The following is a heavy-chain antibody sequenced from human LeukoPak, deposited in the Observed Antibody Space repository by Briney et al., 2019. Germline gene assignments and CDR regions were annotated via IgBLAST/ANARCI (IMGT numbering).Heavy chain of an antibody. CDR1: GFTFSSYG. CDR2: IRYDGGNK. D-gene: IGHD1-7*01. V-gene: IGHV3-30*02. J-gene: IGHJ1*01. CDR3: AKAGDWNYFLTYSQH. Sequence: PGGSLRLSCAASGFTFSSYGMHWVRQAPGKGLEWVAFIRYDGGNKYYADSVKGRFTISRDNSKNTLYLQMNSLRAEDTAVYYCAKAGDWNYFLTYSQHWGQGTLVTVSS.